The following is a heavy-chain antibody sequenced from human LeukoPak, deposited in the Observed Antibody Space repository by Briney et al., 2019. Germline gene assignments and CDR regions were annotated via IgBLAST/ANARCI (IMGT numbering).Heavy chain of an antibody. Sequence: GGSLRLSCAASGFTFGDYAMNWVRQAPGKGLEWVSLISGDGGSTYYTDSVKGRFTISRDNSKRSLYLQMNSLRTEDTALYYCAKDKFYPQISGWYNLDYWGQGTLVTVSS. J-gene: IGHJ4*02. CDR3: AKDKFYPQISGWYNLDY. CDR1: GFTFGDYA. D-gene: IGHD6-19*01. CDR2: ISGDGGST. V-gene: IGHV3-43*02.